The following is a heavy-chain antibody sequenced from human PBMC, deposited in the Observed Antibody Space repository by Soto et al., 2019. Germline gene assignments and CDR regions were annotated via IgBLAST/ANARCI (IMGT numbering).Heavy chain of an antibody. CDR3: AKDTRFDP. J-gene: IGHJ5*02. CDR1: GFTFSTYA. CDR2: ISGRGATT. Sequence: GSLRLSCAASGFTFSTYAMSWVRQAPGKGLEWVSAISGRGATTYYADSVKGRFTISRDNSKNTLYLQMNSLRVEDTAVYYCAKDTRFDPWGQGTLVTVSS. V-gene: IGHV3-23*01.